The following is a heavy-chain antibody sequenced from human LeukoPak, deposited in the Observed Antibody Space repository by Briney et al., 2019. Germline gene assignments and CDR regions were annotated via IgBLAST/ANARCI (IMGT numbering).Heavy chain of an antibody. CDR3: AREVVLRYYYDSSGYGY. Sequence: SETLSLTCAVYGGSFSGYYWSWIRQPPGKGLEWIGEINHSGSTNYNPSLKSRVTISVDTSKNQFSLKLSSVTAADTAVYYCAREVVLRYYYDSSGYGYWGQGTLVTVSS. CDR1: GGSFSGYY. V-gene: IGHV4-34*01. CDR2: INHSGST. J-gene: IGHJ4*02. D-gene: IGHD3-22*01.